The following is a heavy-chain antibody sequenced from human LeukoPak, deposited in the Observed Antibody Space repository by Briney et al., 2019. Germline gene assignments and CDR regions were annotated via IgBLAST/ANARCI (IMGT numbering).Heavy chain of an antibody. CDR2: INTDGTVT. J-gene: IGHJ4*02. D-gene: IGHD6-19*01. Sequence: GGSLRLCCAASGFTFSKYWTLWVRQAPGKGMESVSRINTDGTVTTYADSVKGRFTVSRDNADNTMFLQMNSVRDEDTAVYYCATKQWLAPPPDSWGQGTPVTVSS. V-gene: IGHV3-74*01. CDR3: ATKQWLAPPPDS. CDR1: GFTFSKYW.